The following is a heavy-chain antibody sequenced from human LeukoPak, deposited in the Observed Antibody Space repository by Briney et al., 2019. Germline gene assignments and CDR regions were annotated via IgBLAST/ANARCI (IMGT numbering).Heavy chain of an antibody. CDR2: IYYSGSP. D-gene: IGHD4-17*01. CDR1: GGSISSGGYY. J-gene: IGHJ5*02. V-gene: IGHV4-31*03. Sequence: SQTLSLTCTVSGGSISSGGYYWSWIRQHPGKGLEWIGYIYYSGSPYYNPSLKSRVIISVDTSKNQFSLKLSSVTAADTAVYYCARDRLATNTGWFDPWGQGTLVTVSS. CDR3: ARDRLATNTGWFDP.